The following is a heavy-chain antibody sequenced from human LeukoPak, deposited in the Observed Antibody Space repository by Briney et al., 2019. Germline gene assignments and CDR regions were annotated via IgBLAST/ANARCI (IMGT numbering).Heavy chain of an antibody. Sequence: SVKVSCRASGYTFTDYYIHLVRQAPGQGLEWMGWINPDNGGTNYQGRVTMTRDTSIRTVYMDLSRLRSDDTAVFYCTREARVGNWFDPWGQGTQVTVSS. D-gene: IGHD2-2*01. V-gene: IGHV1-2*02. CDR1: GYTFTDYY. CDR2: INPDNGGT. J-gene: IGHJ5*02. CDR3: TREARVGNWFDP.